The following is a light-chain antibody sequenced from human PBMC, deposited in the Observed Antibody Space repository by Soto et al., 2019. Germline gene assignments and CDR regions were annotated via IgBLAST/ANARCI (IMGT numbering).Light chain of an antibody. CDR2: AES. CDR1: QGIRID. V-gene: IGKV1-6*01. CDR3: LQDYNFPWT. Sequence: AIQMTQSPSSLSSSLGDSVTITCRASQGIRIDLGWYQQKTGKAPKILIYAESTLQTGVPYRFNGSGSGTDLNLTISRLQPEDFATYYCLQDYNFPWTCGQGTKVDIK. J-gene: IGKJ1*01.